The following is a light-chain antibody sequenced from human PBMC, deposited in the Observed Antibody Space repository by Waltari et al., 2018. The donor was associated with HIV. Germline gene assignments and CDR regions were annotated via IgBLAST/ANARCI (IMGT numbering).Light chain of an antibody. CDR3: QQHFSVPYT. Sequence: DIVMTQSPDSLAVSLGERATLNCKSSQSILYSSSNKNSLSWYQHKPGQPPKLLIYSASTRESGVPDRFSGSGSGTDFTLTISSLQAEDVAVHYCQQHFSVPYTFGQGTKLEIK. V-gene: IGKV4-1*01. CDR1: QSILYSSSNKNS. J-gene: IGKJ2*01. CDR2: SAS.